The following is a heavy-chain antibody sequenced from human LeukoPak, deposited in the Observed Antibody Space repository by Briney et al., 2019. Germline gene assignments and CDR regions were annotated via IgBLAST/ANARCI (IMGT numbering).Heavy chain of an antibody. Sequence: GGSLRLSCAASGFTFSSYSMNWVRQAPGKGLEWVSSISSSSSYIYYADSVKGRFTISRDNAKNSLYLQMNSLRAEDTAVYYCARDKTIVVVPAASGGAFDIWGQGTMVTVSS. CDR3: ARDKTIVVVPAASGGAFDI. D-gene: IGHD2-2*01. V-gene: IGHV3-21*01. CDR1: GFTFSSYS. CDR2: ISSSSSYI. J-gene: IGHJ3*02.